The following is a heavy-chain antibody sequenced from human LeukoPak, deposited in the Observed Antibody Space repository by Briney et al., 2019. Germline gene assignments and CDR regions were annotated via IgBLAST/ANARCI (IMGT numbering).Heavy chain of an antibody. Sequence: SETLSLTCAVYGGSFSGYYWSWIRQPPGNGLEWIGEINHSGSTNYNPFLKSRVTISVDTSKTQSSLKLSSVTAADTAVYYCATGYCSSTSCYTPLDYWGQGTLVTVSS. CDR1: GGSFSGYY. J-gene: IGHJ4*02. CDR3: ATGYCSSTSCYTPLDY. V-gene: IGHV4-34*01. D-gene: IGHD2-2*02. CDR2: INHSGST.